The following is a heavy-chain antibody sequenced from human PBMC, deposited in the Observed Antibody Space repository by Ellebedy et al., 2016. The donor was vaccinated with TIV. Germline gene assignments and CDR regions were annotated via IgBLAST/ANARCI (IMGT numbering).Heavy chain of an antibody. Sequence: MPSETLSLTCTVSGGSISNSDYYWNWIRQPPGKGLEWIGSIYYSGSAYYNPSLKSPVTVSVDPSKNQFSLNLSSVTAADTAVYYCARDPALPRGRFDTWGQGTLVTVSS. J-gene: IGHJ5*02. CDR3: ARDPALPRGRFDT. CDR2: IYYSGSA. V-gene: IGHV4-39*07. CDR1: GGSISNSDYY.